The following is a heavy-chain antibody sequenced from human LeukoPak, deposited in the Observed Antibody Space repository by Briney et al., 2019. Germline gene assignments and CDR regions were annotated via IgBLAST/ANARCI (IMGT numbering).Heavy chain of an antibody. CDR1: GFTFSSYA. CDR2: ISGSGGST. CDR3: AKAVTVLMVYAIDY. J-gene: IGHJ4*02. Sequence: QTGGSLRLSCAASGFTFSSYAMSWVRQAPGKGLEWVSAISGSGGSTYYADSVKGRFTISRDNSKNTLYLQMNSLRAEDTAVYYCAKAVTVLMVYAIDYWGQGTLVTVSS. V-gene: IGHV3-23*01. D-gene: IGHD2-8*01.